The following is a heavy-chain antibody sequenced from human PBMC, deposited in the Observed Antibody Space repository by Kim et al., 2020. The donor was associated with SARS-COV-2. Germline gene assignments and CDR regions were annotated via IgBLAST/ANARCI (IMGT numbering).Heavy chain of an antibody. J-gene: IGHJ4*01. V-gene: IGHV4-39*01. Sequence: SETLSLTCTVSGGSISSSSYYWGWIRQPPGKGLEWIGSIYYSGSTHYNPPLKSRVTLSVATSKNHFSLNLTSVTAADKAEYYCPRHRGIVATTPFDYWG. D-gene: IGHD5-12*01. CDR3: PRHRGIVATTPFDY. CDR2: IYYSGST. CDR1: GGSISSSSYY.